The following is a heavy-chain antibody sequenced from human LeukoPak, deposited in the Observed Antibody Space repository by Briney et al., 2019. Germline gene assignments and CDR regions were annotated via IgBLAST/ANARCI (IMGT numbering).Heavy chain of an antibody. J-gene: IGHJ4*02. D-gene: IGHD6-13*01. CDR1: GYNFATYW. Sequence: GESLKISCQGSGYNFATYWIVWGRQVPGKGLEWMGIIYPGNSHTRYSPSFQGQVTISADTSISTAYLHWSSLQTSDTAMYYCAKFHATWYGDTWGQGTLVTVSS. CDR3: AKFHATWYGDT. CDR2: IYPGNSHT. V-gene: IGHV5-51*01.